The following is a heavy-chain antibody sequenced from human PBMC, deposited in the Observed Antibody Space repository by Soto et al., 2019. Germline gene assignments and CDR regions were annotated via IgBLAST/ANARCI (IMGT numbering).Heavy chain of an antibody. Sequence: GGSLRLSCVASGFPYSVYSMDWVRQVPGKGLEWLAYVSPGGDTVHYADSVNGRFFISRDTPRNSVFLQMNSLRHEDTAVYYCVRGSRANCFDLWGPGTGVTVSS. J-gene: IGHJ3*01. CDR1: GFPYSVYS. V-gene: IGHV3-48*02. CDR2: VSPGGDTV. CDR3: VRGSRANCFDL.